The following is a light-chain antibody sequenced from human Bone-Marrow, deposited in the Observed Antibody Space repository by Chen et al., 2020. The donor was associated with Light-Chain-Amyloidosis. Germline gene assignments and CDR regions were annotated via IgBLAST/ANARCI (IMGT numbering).Light chain of an antibody. CDR3: QSADSSGTYEVI. CDR2: RDT. CDR1: DLPTKY. Sequence: SYELTQPPSVSVSPGKTARITCSGDDLPTKYAYWYQQKSGQAPVLVIHRDTERPSGISERFSGSSSGTTATLTISGVQAEDEADYHGQSADSSGTYEVIFGGGTKLTVL. J-gene: IGLJ2*01. V-gene: IGLV3-25*03.